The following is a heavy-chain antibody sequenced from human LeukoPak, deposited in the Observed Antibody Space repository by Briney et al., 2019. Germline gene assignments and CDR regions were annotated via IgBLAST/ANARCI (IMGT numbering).Heavy chain of an antibody. V-gene: IGHV3-23*01. CDR3: AKYQSYYDFWSSYPYGMDV. CDR1: GFSFSSYA. J-gene: IGHJ6*02. CDR2: ISGSGGST. Sequence: RTGGSLSLSCAASGFSFSSYAMTWVRQAPGKGLGWVSAISGSGGSTYYADSVKGRFTISRDNSKNMLYLQMNSLRAEDTAVYYCAKYQSYYDFWSSYPYGMDVWGQGTTVTVSS. D-gene: IGHD3-3*01.